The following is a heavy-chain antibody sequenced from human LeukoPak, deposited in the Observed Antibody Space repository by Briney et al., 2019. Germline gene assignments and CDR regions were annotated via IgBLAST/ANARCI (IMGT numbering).Heavy chain of an antibody. CDR2: INHSGST. CDR1: GGSFSGYY. CDR3: ARGSVVVTAIPYYYYYMDV. J-gene: IGHJ6*03. V-gene: IGHV4-34*01. Sequence: KPSETLSLTCAVYGGSFSGYYWSWIRQPPGKGLEWIGEINHSGSTNYNPSLKSRVTISVDTSKNQLSLKLSSVTAADTAVYYCARGSVVVTAIPYYYYYMDVWGKGTTVTVSS. D-gene: IGHD2-21*02.